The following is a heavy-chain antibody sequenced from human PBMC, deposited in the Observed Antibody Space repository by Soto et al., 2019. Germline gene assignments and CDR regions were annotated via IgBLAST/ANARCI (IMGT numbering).Heavy chain of an antibody. J-gene: IGHJ6*02. D-gene: IGHD3-10*01. CDR1: GFTFSSYG. CDR2: ISYDGSNK. V-gene: IGHV3-30*03. Sequence: GGPLRLSCAASGFTFSSYGMHGVRQAPGKGLEWVAVISYDGSNKYYADSVKGRFTISRDNSKNTLYLQMNSLRAEDTAVYYCARGSPAYYGMDVWGQGTTVTVSS. CDR3: ARGSPAYYGMDV.